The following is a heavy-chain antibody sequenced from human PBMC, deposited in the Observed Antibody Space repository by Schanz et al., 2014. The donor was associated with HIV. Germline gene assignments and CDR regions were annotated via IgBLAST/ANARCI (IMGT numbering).Heavy chain of an antibody. CDR1: GFTFDDYV. J-gene: IGHJ3*02. CDR3: AKEMVSRYYGDAFNI. Sequence: EVQLVESGGVVVQPGRSLRLSCAASGFTFDDYVMHWVRQAPGKGLEWVSGISWKSDSIGYADSVKGRFTISRDNAKNTLYLQMNSLRAEDTALYYCAKEMVSRYYGDAFNIWGQGTMVTVSS. V-gene: IGHV3-9*01. CDR2: ISWKSDSI. D-gene: IGHD3-16*01.